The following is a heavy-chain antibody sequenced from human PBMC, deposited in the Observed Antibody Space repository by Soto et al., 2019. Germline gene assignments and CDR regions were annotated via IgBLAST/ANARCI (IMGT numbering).Heavy chain of an antibody. J-gene: IGHJ4*02. CDR1: GASVSSHY. V-gene: IGHV4-59*02. CDR2: ISYSGST. D-gene: IGHD3-16*01. CDR3: ARADPDASVGY. Sequence: SETLSLTCSVSGASVSSHYWTWLRQPPGKGLEWIGYISYSGSTYYNPSLKSRVTISADTSRNQFSLKLGSVIAADTAVYFCARADPDASVGYWGQGTLVTVSS.